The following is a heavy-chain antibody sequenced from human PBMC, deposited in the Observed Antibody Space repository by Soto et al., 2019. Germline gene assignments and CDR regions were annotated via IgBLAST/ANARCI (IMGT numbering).Heavy chain of an antibody. CDR2: ISYDGSNK. Sequence: QVQLVESGGGVVQPGRSLRLSCAASGFTFSSYGMHWVRQAPGKGLEWVAVISYDGSNKYYADSVKGRFTISRDNSKNTLYLQMTSLRAEDTAVYYCANKILNYGDRNWYFDLWGRGTLVTVSS. J-gene: IGHJ2*01. V-gene: IGHV3-30*18. CDR3: ANKILNYGDRNWYFDL. CDR1: GFTFSSYG. D-gene: IGHD4-17*01.